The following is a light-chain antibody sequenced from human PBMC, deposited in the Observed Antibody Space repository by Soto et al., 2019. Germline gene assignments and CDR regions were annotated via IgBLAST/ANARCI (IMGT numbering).Light chain of an antibody. CDR2: GAS. Sequence: ENFWTQSPGTLSLSPGEGATLSCRASRGVSANYLAWYQQKPGQAPTLLIYGASIRAAGIPDRFSGSGSGTEFTLTISSMQPEDFATYHCQEYKTWTFGQGTKVDIK. V-gene: IGKV3-20*01. J-gene: IGKJ1*01. CDR3: QEYKTWT. CDR1: RGVSANY.